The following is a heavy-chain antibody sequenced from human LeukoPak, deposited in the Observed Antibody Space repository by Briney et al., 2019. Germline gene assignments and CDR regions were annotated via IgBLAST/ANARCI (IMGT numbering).Heavy chain of an antibody. V-gene: IGHV3-21*01. Sequence: GGSLRLSCAASGFTFSSYSMNWVRQTPGKGLEWVSSISSGSDYIYIADSVRGRFSVSRDSAKNSLYLQMNSLRAEDTAVYYCARDRPEGRAVAAAFDYWGQGTLVTVSS. CDR3: ARDRPEGRAVAAAFDY. D-gene: IGHD6-19*01. J-gene: IGHJ4*02. CDR1: GFTFSSYS. CDR2: ISSGSDYI.